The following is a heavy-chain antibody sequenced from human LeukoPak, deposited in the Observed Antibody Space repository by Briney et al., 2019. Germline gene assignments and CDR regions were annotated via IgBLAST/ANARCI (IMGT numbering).Heavy chain of an antibody. J-gene: IGHJ6*04. CDR3: TTARLYYYYGMDV. V-gene: IGHV3-15*01. D-gene: IGHD5-12*01. CDR1: GFTFSNAW. CDR2: IKSKTDGSTT. Sequence: GGSLRLSCAASGFTFSNAWMSWVRQARGKGMEWVGRIKSKTDGSTTDYAGAVKGRLSISRDDEKKREYLQMNSLKTEDTAVYYCTTARLYYYYGMDVWGKGTTVTVSS.